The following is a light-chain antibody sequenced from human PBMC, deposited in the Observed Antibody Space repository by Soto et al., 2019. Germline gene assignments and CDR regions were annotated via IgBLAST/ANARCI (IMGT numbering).Light chain of an antibody. CDR3: QKYNSYLWT. V-gene: IGKV1-5*01. CDR2: DAS. Sequence: DIQMSQSPATLSASVGDRVTIPCRASQSFTRWLAWYQQKPGKAPKLLIYDASNLEIGAPSRFSGSGSGTEFTLTISSLQPDDFATYYCQKYNSYLWTFGQGTKVDIK. CDR1: QSFTRW. J-gene: IGKJ1*01.